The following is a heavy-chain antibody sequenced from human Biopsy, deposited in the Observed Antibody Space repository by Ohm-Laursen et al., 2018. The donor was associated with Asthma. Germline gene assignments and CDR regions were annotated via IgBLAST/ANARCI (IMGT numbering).Heavy chain of an antibody. V-gene: IGHV4-39*01. Sequence: SDTLSLTCTVSGASIRGSGSYWAWIRQAPGKGPEWIGTTHYSGSTFYNPSLRSRVTMSLDTSTTHFSLRLRSLTATDTAVYYCASPVNRAFGGYEWAAVFDYWGQGILVTVSS. CDR1: GASIRGSGSY. CDR3: ASPVNRAFGGYEWAAVFDY. D-gene: IGHD5-12*01. CDR2: THYSGST. J-gene: IGHJ4*02.